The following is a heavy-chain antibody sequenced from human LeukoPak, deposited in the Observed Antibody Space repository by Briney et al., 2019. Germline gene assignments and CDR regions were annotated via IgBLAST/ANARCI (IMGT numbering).Heavy chain of an antibody. J-gene: IGHJ4*02. D-gene: IGHD3-22*01. Sequence: SETLSLTCTVSGGSISSYYWTWIRQPPGKGLEWIGYIYHSGSTKYNSSLKSRVTMSVDTSKNQFSLKLSSVTAADTAVYYCARSTSGYYLYWGQGTLVTVSS. CDR1: GGSISSYY. CDR3: ARSTSGYYLY. V-gene: IGHV4-59*01. CDR2: IYHSGST.